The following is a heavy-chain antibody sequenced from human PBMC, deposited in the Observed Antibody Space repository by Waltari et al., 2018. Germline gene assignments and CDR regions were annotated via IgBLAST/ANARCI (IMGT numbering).Heavy chain of an antibody. J-gene: IGHJ4*02. D-gene: IGHD1-1*01. CDR2: IGGDGGNP. Sequence: EVQLVESGGGVAQPGGSLRLSCAASGFTFGDYTMHWVRQGPGKDMEWVALIGGDGGNPLFAESVRGRFSISRDNNRNVLYLEMNSLKIEDTALYFCVKGVKAVQLWYYQFDSWGQGTPVTVSS. CDR1: GFTFGDYT. CDR3: VKGVKAVQLWYYQFDS. V-gene: IGHV3-43*01.